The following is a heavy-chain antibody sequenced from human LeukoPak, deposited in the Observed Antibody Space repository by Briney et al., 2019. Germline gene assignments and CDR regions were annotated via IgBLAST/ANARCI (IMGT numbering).Heavy chain of an antibody. CDR1: GFTFSSYW. V-gene: IGHV3-7*01. CDR2: IKQDGSEK. CDR3: ARRVHDILTGYYHIYYYMDV. J-gene: IGHJ6*03. Sequence: GGSLRLSCAASGFTFSSYWMSRVRQAPGKGLEWVANIKQDGSEKYYVDSVKGRFTISRDNAKNSLYLQMNSLRAEDTAVYYCARRVHDILTGYYHIYYYMDVWGKGTTVTISS. D-gene: IGHD3-9*01.